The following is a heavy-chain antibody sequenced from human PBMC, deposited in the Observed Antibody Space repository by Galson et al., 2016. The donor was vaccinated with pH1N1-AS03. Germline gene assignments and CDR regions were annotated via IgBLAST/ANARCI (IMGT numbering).Heavy chain of an antibody. D-gene: IGHD1-26*01. J-gene: IGHJ4*02. CDR3: ARHASPTILSYHFDC. Sequence: QSGAEVKQPGESLRISCKTSGYLFTNYWIGWVRHMPGKGLEWLGIFYPSDSDARYSPPFQGQVTFSADKSTATAYLQWTTLKAAATAIYYCARHASPTILSYHFDCGGRGTLVTVSS. CDR2: FYPSDSDA. V-gene: IGHV5-51*01. CDR1: GYLFTNYW.